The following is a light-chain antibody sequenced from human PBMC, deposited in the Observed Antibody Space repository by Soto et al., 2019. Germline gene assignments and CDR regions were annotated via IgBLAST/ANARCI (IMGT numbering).Light chain of an antibody. CDR3: QQYNNWTPLT. V-gene: IGKV3-15*01. CDR1: QSVSSN. Sequence: EIVLTQSPATLSVSPGERATLSCGASQSVSSNLAWFQHKPGQAPRLLIYGASTRATGIPARFSGSGSGTEFTLTISSLQSEDFAVYYCQQYNNWTPLTFGGGTKVDIK. CDR2: GAS. J-gene: IGKJ4*01.